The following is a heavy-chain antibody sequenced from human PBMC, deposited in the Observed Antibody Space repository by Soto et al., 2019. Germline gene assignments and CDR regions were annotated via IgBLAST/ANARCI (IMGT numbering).Heavy chain of an antibody. CDR1: GGSISSGGYS. CDR2: IYHSGST. CDR3: ARASYDSSGYSFDY. V-gene: IGHV4-30-2*01. J-gene: IGHJ4*02. D-gene: IGHD3-22*01. Sequence: SETLSLTCAVSGGSISSGGYSWSWIRQPPGKGLEWIGYIYHSGSTYYNPSLKSRVTISVDRSKNQFSLKLSSVTAADTAVYYCARASYDSSGYSFDYWGQGTLVTVSS.